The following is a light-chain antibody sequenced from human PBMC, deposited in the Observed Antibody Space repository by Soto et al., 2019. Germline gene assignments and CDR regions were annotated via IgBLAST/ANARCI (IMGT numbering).Light chain of an antibody. CDR1: ALPKQH. V-gene: IGLV3-25*02. Sequence: SYELTQPPSGSVSPGQTARITCSGDALPKQHAYWYQQKPGQAPVLVIYKDSERPSGIPERFSGSSSGTTVTLTISGVQAEDEADYYCQSADSSGTYYVFGTGTKVTVL. CDR2: KDS. CDR3: QSADSSGTYYV. J-gene: IGLJ1*01.